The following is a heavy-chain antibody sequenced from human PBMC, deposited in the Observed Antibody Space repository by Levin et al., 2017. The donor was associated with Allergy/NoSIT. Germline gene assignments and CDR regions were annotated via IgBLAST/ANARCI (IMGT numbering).Heavy chain of an antibody. D-gene: IGHD2-2*01. V-gene: IGHV3-33*01. CDR1: GFTFSSYG. CDR2: IWYDGSNK. CDR3: ARDRRGIVVVPAIGGMDV. J-gene: IGHJ6*02. Sequence: GESLKISCAASGFTFSSYGMHWVRQAPGKGLEWVAVIWYDGSNKYYADSVKGRFTISRDNSKNTLYLQMNSLRAEDTAVYYCARDRRGIVVVPAIGGMDVWGQGTTVTVSS.